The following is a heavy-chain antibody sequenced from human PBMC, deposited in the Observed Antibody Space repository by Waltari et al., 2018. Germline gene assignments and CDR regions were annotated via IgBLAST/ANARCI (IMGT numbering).Heavy chain of an antibody. CDR3: ARLTPVVTDAFDI. CDR1: GYTFHGYN. D-gene: IGHD2-15*01. J-gene: IGHJ3*02. Sequence: QVQLVQSGAEVKKPGASVKVSCKASGYTFHGYNMHTVQQAPGQGLEWMGWINPNSGGTNYAQKFQGRVTMTRDTSISTAYMELSRLRSDDTAVYYCARLTPVVTDAFDIWGQGTMVTVSS. CDR2: INPNSGGT. V-gene: IGHV1-2*02.